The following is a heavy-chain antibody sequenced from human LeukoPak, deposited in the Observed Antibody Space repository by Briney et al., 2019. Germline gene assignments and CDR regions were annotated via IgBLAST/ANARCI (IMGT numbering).Heavy chain of an antibody. CDR3: AQFCSSTSCNNDC. V-gene: IGHV3-23*01. D-gene: IGHD2-2*02. J-gene: IGHJ4*02. Sequence: GGSLRLSCAASGFTFSNYAMRWARQAPGKGLEWVSAISGSGGSTYYADSVKGRFTISRDNSKNTLYLQMNSLRAEDTAVYYCAQFCSSTSCNNDCWGQGTLVTVSS. CDR1: GFTFSNYA. CDR2: ISGSGGST.